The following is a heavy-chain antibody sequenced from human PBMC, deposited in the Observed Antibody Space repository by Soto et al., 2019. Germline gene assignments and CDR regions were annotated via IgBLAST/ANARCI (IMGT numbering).Heavy chain of an antibody. CDR3: ARGLGAARVRVSFDI. V-gene: IGHV4-34*01. CDR1: GGSFSGYY. CDR2: INHSGST. Sequence: SETLSLTCAVYGGSFSGYYWSWIRQPPGKGLEWIGEINHSGSTNYNPSLKSRVTISVDTSKNQFSLKLSSVTAADTAVYYCARGLGAARVRVSFDIWGQGTMVTVSS. J-gene: IGHJ3*02. D-gene: IGHD6-6*01.